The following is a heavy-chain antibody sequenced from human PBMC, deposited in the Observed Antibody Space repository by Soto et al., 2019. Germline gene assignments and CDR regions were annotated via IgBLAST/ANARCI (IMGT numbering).Heavy chain of an antibody. Sequence: GGSLRLSCTASGFTFGDYAMSWFRQAPGKGLEWVGFIRSKAYGGTTEYAASVKGRFTISRDDSKSIAYLQMNSLKTEDTAVYYCTRAPLSGSYLPRVFDYWGQGTLVTVSS. CDR2: IRSKAYGGTT. V-gene: IGHV3-49*03. CDR1: GFTFGDYA. D-gene: IGHD1-26*01. CDR3: TRAPLSGSYLPRVFDY. J-gene: IGHJ4*02.